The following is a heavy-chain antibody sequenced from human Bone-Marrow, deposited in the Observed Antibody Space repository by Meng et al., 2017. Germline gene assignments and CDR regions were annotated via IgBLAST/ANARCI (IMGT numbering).Heavy chain of an antibody. V-gene: IGHV4-31*01. D-gene: IGHD1-14*01. CDR3: AREASPEYYFDY. J-gene: IGHJ4*02. CDR2: IYYSGST. Sequence: QVQLQAAGPGLVQPSQTLSLTFTVSGGFISSGGYYWSWIRQQPGKGLEWIGYIYYSGSTYYNPSLKSLVTISVDTSKNQFSLKLSSVTAADTAVYYCAREASPEYYFDYWGEGTLVTVSS. CDR1: GGFISSGGYY.